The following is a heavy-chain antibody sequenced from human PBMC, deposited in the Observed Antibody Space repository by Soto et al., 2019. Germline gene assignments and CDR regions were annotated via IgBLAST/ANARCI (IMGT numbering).Heavy chain of an antibody. D-gene: IGHD1-1*01. CDR3: ARVERGTVTTVVDAFDI. CDR1: GGFVSSGSYY. J-gene: IGHJ3*02. CDR2: MSHSGGT. Sequence: SETLSLTCAVYGGFVSSGSYYWSWIRQPPGKGLEWIGEMSHSGGTHFNPSLKSRVTISVDTSKNQFSLNIYSVTAADTALYYCARVERGTVTTVVDAFDIWGQGTMVNVSS. V-gene: IGHV4-61*01.